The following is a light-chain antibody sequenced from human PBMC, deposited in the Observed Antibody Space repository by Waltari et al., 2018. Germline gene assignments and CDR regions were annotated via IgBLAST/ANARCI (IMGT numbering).Light chain of an antibody. CDR2: GAS. V-gene: IGKV3-20*01. Sequence: EIVLTQSPGTLSLSPGERATLSCRASHSVSSSYLAWYQQKPGQAPRLLIYGASSRATGIPDRFSGSGSGTDFTLTISSLEPEEFAVYYCQQYGSSPRTFGQGTKVEIK. J-gene: IGKJ1*01. CDR3: QQYGSSPRT. CDR1: HSVSSSY.